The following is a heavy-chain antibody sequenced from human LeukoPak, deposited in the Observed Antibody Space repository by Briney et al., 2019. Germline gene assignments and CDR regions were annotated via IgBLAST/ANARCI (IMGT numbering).Heavy chain of an antibody. Sequence: SETLSLTCAVYGGSFSGYYWSWIRQPPGKGLEWIGEINHSGSTNYNPSLKSRVTISVDTSKNQFSLKLSSVTAADTAVYYCARTGYSSGWYGESDYWGQGTLVTVSS. CDR3: ARTGYSSGWYGESDY. V-gene: IGHV4-34*01. CDR1: GGSFSGYY. D-gene: IGHD6-19*01. CDR2: INHSGST. J-gene: IGHJ4*02.